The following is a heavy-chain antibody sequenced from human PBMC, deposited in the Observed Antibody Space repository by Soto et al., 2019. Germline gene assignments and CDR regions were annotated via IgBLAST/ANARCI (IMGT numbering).Heavy chain of an antibody. Sequence: GGSLRLSCAASGFTFSSYSMSWVRQAPGKGLEWVSSISSSSSYIYYADSVKGRFTISRDNAKNSLYLQMNSLRAEDTAVYYCARGRDYDFWSGYYYAFDIWGQGTMVTVSS. D-gene: IGHD3-3*01. V-gene: IGHV3-21*01. CDR1: GFTFSSYS. CDR2: ISSSSSYI. J-gene: IGHJ3*02. CDR3: ARGRDYDFWSGYYYAFDI.